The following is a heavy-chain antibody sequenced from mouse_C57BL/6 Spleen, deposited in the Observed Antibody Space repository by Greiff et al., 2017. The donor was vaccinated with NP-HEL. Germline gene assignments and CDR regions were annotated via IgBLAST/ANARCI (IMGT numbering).Heavy chain of an antibody. CDR1: GYTFTDYY. CDR3: AREGITTVVAPFGV. Sequence: EVQLQQSGPELVKPGASVKISCKASGYTFTDYYMNWVKQSHGKSLEWIGDINPNNGGTSYNQQFKGKATLTVDKSSSTAYMELRSLTSEDSAVYYCAREGITTVVAPFGVWGQGTTLTVSS. V-gene: IGHV1-26*01. D-gene: IGHD1-1*01. J-gene: IGHJ2*01. CDR2: INPNNGGT.